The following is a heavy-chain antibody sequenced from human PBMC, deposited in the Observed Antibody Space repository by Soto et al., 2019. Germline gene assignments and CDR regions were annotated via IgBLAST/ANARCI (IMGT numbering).Heavy chain of an antibody. CDR1: GFTFSDYW. Sequence: EVQLVESGGGLVQPGGSLRLSCAASGFTFSDYWMAWVRQAPGKGLEWVTNIKQDGSEQYYVDSVKGRFTISRDNAKNSLYLQMSSLRAEDTAVYYCASLPRGPDYWGQGTLVTVSS. J-gene: IGHJ4*02. D-gene: IGHD3-10*01. CDR3: ASLPRGPDY. CDR2: IKQDGSEQ. V-gene: IGHV3-7*03.